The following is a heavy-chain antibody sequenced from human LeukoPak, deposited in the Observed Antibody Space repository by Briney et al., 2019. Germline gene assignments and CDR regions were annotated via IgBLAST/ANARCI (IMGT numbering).Heavy chain of an antibody. V-gene: IGHV1-2*06. D-gene: IGHD3-10*01. CDR2: INPNSGGT. Sequence: GASVKVSCKASGYTFTSYYMHWVRQAPGQGLEWMGRINPNSGGTNYAQKFQGRVTMTRDTSISTAYMELSRLRSDDTAVYYCARDRNRGSPHRNWFDPWGQGTLVTVSS. CDR1: GYTFTSYY. J-gene: IGHJ5*02. CDR3: ARDRNRGSPHRNWFDP.